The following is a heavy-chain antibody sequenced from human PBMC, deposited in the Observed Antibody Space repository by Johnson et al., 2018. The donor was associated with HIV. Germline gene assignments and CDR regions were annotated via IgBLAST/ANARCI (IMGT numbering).Heavy chain of an antibody. D-gene: IGHD3-22*01. V-gene: IGHV3-23*04. CDR3: VSVLRIVVLDGAFDS. Sequence: VQLVESGGGLIQPGGSLRLSCAASGFTFSSYAMSWVRQAPGKGLEWVSAISGSGGSTYYADSVKGRFTISRDNSKNTLYLQMNSLRAEDTAVYYCVSVLRIVVLDGAFDSWGQGTMVTFSA. J-gene: IGHJ3*02. CDR1: GFTFSSYA. CDR2: ISGSGGST.